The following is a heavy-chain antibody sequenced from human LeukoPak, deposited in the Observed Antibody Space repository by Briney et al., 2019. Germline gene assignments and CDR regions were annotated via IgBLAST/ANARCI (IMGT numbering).Heavy chain of an antibody. Sequence: ASVKVSCKASGNTFTGYYMHWVRRAPGQGLEWMGWINPNSGGTNYAQKFQGRVTMTRDTSISSVYMELSRLRSDDTAVYYCARRPQYCRGGACYDWGQGTLVTVSS. D-gene: IGHD2-15*01. V-gene: IGHV1-2*02. CDR1: GNTFTGYY. CDR3: ARRPQYCRGGACYD. J-gene: IGHJ4*02. CDR2: INPNSGGT.